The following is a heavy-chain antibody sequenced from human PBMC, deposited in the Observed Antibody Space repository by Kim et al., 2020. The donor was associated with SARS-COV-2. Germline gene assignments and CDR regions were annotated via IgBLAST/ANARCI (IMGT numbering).Heavy chain of an antibody. V-gene: IGHV3-7*03. CDR2: MNQDGREI. J-gene: IGHJ4*02. CDR3: TRSISH. D-gene: IGHD3-10*01. CDR1: GFTFSTYW. Sequence: GGSLRLSCVASGFTFSTYWMTWVRQAPGKGLEWVATMNQDGREIYYVDSVKGRFTISRDNAKNSLYLQMTSLRAEDTAAYYCTRSISHWGQGTLVTVSS.